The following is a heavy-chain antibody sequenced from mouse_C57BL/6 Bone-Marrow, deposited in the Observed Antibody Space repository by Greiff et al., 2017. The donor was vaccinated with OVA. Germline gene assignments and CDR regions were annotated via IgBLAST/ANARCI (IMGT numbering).Heavy chain of an antibody. V-gene: IGHV1-22*01. CDR3: ARAYYSNNGWFDY. CDR2: INPNNGGT. J-gene: IGHJ2*01. D-gene: IGHD2-5*01. CDR1: GYKFTDYN. Sequence: EVQLQQSGPELVKPGASVKMSCTASGYKFTDYNMHWVKQSPGQSLEWIGYINPNNGGTSYNQKFKGKATLTVNKSSSTAYMELRSLTSEDAAVYYCARAYYSNNGWFDYWGQGTTLTVSS.